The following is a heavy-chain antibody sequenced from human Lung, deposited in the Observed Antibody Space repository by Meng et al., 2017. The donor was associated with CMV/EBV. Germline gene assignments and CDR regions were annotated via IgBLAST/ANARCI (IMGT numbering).Heavy chain of an antibody. CDR2: ISGSGGST. Sequence: GGSLRLSXAASGFTFSSNAMSWFRQAPGKGLEWFSAISGSGGSTYYADSVKGRFTISRDNSKNTLYLQMNSLRAEDTAVCYCAKIWYYIVVVPAAPVYWGQGTLVTVSS. D-gene: IGHD2-2*01. J-gene: IGHJ4*02. V-gene: IGHV3-23*01. CDR1: GFTFSSNA. CDR3: AKIWYYIVVVPAAPVY.